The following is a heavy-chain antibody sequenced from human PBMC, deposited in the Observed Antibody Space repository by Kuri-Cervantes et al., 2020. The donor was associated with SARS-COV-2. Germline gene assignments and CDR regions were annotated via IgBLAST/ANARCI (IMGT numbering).Heavy chain of an antibody. CDR3: ARYGVYYYYYYMDV. CDR1: GGSISSYY. V-gene: IGHV4-59*12. CDR2: IYYSGST. D-gene: IGHD3-3*01. Sequence: ETLSLTCTVSGGSISSYYWSWIRQPPGKGLEWIGCIYYSGSTNYNPSLKSRVTISVDTSKNQFSLKLSSVTAADTAVYYCARYGVYYYYYYMDVWGKGTTVTVSS. J-gene: IGHJ6*03.